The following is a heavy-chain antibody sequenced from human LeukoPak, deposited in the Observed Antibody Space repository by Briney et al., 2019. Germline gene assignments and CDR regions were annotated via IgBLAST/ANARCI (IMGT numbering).Heavy chain of an antibody. D-gene: IGHD5-12*01. J-gene: IGHJ4*02. CDR3: ARDGVRYSGYDTYYFDY. V-gene: IGHV3-30*04. CDR1: GFTFSSYA. CDR2: ISYDGSNK. Sequence: PGRSLRLSCAASGFTFSSYAMHWVRQAPGKGLEWVAVISYDGSNKYYADSVKGRFTISRDNSKNTLYLQMNSLRAEDTAVHYCARDGVRYSGYDTYYFDYWGQGTLVTVSS.